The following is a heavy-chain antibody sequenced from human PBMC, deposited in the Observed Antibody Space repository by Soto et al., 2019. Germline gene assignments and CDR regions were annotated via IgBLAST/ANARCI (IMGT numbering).Heavy chain of an antibody. J-gene: IGHJ6*02. V-gene: IGHV3-30*18. CDR3: AKAKYSSSWYSYGMDV. CDR1: GFTFSSYG. CDR2: ISHDGSNK. Sequence: QVQLVESGGGVVQPGRSLRLSCAASGFTFSSYGMHWVRQAPGKGLEWVAVISHDGSNKYYADSVKGRFTISTDNSKHTLYLQMNSLRAEDTAVYYCAKAKYSSSWYSYGMDVWGQGTTVTVSS. D-gene: IGHD6-13*01.